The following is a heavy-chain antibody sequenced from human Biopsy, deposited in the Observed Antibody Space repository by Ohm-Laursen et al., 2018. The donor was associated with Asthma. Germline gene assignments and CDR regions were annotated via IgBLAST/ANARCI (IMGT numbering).Heavy chain of an antibody. Sequence: SLRLSCSASGFTFSGYTMNWVRQAPGKGLEWASSITSSSSYIFYADSVKARFTISRDNPRNSLYLQMNSLRAEDTAVYYCARDAPTGGYIDYWGLGTLVTVSS. D-gene: IGHD7-27*01. V-gene: IGHV3-21*01. CDR2: ITSSSSYI. CDR3: ARDAPTGGYIDY. CDR1: GFTFSGYT. J-gene: IGHJ4*02.